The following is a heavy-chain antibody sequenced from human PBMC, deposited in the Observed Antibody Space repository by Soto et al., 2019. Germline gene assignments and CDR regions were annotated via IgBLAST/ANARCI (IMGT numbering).Heavy chain of an antibody. Sequence: ASVKVSCKASGYTFTSYGISWVRQAPGQGLEWMGWISAYNSNTNYAQKLQGRVTMTTDTSTSTAYMELRSLRSDDTAVYYCARVDTAMVRLDYWGQGTLVTVSS. CDR1: GYTFTSYG. D-gene: IGHD5-18*01. CDR2: ISAYNSNT. CDR3: ARVDTAMVRLDY. J-gene: IGHJ4*02. V-gene: IGHV1-18*04.